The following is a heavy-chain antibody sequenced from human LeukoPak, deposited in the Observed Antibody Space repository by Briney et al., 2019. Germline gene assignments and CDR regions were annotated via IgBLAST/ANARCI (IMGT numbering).Heavy chain of an antibody. CDR1: GFTFDDYA. V-gene: IGHV3-9*01. D-gene: IGHD6-13*01. CDR2: ISWNSGSI. J-gene: IGHJ4*02. CDR3: AKGGGAYSSSWYRGGDYYFDY. Sequence: PGRSLRLSCAASGFTFDDYAMHWVRQAPGKGLEWVSGISWNSGSIGYADSVKGRFTISRDNAKNSLYLQMNSLRAEDTALYYCAKGGGAYSSSWYRGGDYYFDYWGQGTLVTVSS.